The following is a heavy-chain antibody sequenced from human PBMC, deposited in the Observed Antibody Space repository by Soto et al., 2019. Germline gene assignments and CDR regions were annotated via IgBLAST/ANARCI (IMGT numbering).Heavy chain of an antibody. D-gene: IGHD4-17*01. Sequence: EVQLVESGGGLVKPGGSLRLSCAASGFTFSNAWMSWVRQAPGKGLEWVGRIKSKTDGGTTDYAAPVKGRFTISRDDSKNTLYLQMNSLKTEDTAVYYCTTYYSDYRSGAFDIWGQGTMVTVSS. CDR1: GFTFSNAW. J-gene: IGHJ3*02. CDR3: TTYYSDYRSGAFDI. CDR2: IKSKTDGGTT. V-gene: IGHV3-15*01.